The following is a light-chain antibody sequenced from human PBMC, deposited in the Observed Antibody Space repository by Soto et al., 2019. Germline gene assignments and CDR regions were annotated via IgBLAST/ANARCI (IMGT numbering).Light chain of an antibody. J-gene: IGKJ1*01. CDR2: KAS. Sequence: DIQMTQSPSILSASVGDSVTITCRASQSISGWLAWYQQKPGKAPKLLISKASTLESGVPSRFSGSGSGTEFTLTLSSLQPDDFATYYCQQYNSYSLTFGQGTKVEI. CDR1: QSISGW. V-gene: IGKV1-5*03. CDR3: QQYNSYSLT.